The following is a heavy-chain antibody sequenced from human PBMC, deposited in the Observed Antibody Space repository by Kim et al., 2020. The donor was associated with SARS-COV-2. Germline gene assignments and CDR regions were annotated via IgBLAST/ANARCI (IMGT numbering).Heavy chain of an antibody. CDR1: GGSISSYY. J-gene: IGHJ4*02. Sequence: SETLSLTCTVSGGSISSYYWSWIRQPPGKGLEWIGYIYYSGSTNYNPSLKSRVTISVDTSKNQFSLKLSSVTAADTAVYYCARAIKPYSSGWLFDYWGQGTLVTVSS. D-gene: IGHD6-19*01. CDR3: ARAIKPYSSGWLFDY. CDR2: IYYSGST. V-gene: IGHV4-59*01.